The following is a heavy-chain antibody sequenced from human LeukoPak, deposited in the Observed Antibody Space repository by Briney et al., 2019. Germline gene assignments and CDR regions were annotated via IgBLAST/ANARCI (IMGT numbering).Heavy chain of an antibody. J-gene: IGHJ4*02. V-gene: IGHV1-2*04. Sequence: ASVKVSCKASGYTFTGYFMHWVRQAPGQGLEWMGWINPNSGGTNYAQKFQGWVTMTRDTSISTAYMELSRLRSDDTAVYYCARDDPYTYDILTGYPNYFDYWGQGTLVTVSS. D-gene: IGHD3-9*01. CDR3: ARDDPYTYDILTGYPNYFDY. CDR1: GYTFTGYF. CDR2: INPNSGGT.